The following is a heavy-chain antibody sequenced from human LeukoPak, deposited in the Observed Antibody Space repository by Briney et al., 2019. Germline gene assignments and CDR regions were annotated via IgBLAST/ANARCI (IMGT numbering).Heavy chain of an antibody. J-gene: IGHJ4*02. Sequence: GASVKVSCKASGYTFTSYDINWVRQATGQGLEWMGWINPNSGGTNYAQKFQGRVTMTRDTSISTAYMELSRLRSDDTAVYYCARDVSGWELADYWGQGTLVTVSS. V-gene: IGHV1-2*02. D-gene: IGHD1-26*01. CDR1: GYTFTSYD. CDR2: INPNSGGT. CDR3: ARDVSGWELADY.